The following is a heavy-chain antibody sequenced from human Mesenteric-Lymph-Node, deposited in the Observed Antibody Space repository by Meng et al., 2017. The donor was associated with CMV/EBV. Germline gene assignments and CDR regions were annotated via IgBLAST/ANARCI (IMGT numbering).Heavy chain of an antibody. D-gene: IGHD3-22*01. Sequence: ASVKVSCKASGYTFTGYYLHWVRQAPGQGLEWMGWIDPNSGGTNYAQKFQGRVTMTRDTSISTGYMDLIRLISDDTAVYYCARDQRIGYYDSSGYYVYWGQGTLVTVSS. CDR1: GYTFTGYY. V-gene: IGHV1-2*02. J-gene: IGHJ4*02. CDR2: IDPNSGGT. CDR3: ARDQRIGYYDSSGYYVY.